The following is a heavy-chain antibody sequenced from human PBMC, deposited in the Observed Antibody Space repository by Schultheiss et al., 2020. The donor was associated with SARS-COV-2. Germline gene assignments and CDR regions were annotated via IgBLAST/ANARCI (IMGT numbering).Heavy chain of an antibody. CDR3: ARDPPRLRYFDGDYGMDV. J-gene: IGHJ6*02. CDR2: INPNSGNT. D-gene: IGHD3-9*01. Sequence: ASVKVSCKASGYTFTGYYMHWVRQAPGQGLEWMGRINPNSGNTGYAQKFQGRVTMTTDTSTSTAYMELRSLRSDDTAVYYCARDPPRLRYFDGDYGMDVWGQGTTVTVSS. CDR1: GYTFTGYY. V-gene: IGHV1-2*06.